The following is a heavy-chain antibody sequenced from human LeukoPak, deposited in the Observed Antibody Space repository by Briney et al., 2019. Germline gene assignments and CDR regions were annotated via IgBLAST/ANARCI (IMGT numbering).Heavy chain of an antibody. CDR3: ARSRPSRYCSGGSCTHHAFDI. CDR2: ISSSGSTI. V-gene: IGHV3-11*04. J-gene: IGHJ3*02. CDR1: GFTFSSYA. D-gene: IGHD2-15*01. Sequence: GGSLRLSCAASGFTFSSYAMSWIRQAPGKGLEWVSYISSSGSTIYYADSVKGRFTISRDNAKNSLYLQMNSLRAEDTAVYYCARSRPSRYCSGGSCTHHAFDIWGQGTMVTVSS.